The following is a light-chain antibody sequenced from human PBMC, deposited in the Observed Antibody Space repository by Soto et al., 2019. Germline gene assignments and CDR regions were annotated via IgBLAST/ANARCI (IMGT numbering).Light chain of an antibody. CDR1: SSDVGSYNL. J-gene: IGLJ2*01. CDR3: CSYAVTNILV. Sequence: SVLTQPASVSGSPGQSITISCTGTSSDVGSYNLVSWFQQHPGKAPKLMIYEGSKRPSGVSNRFSGSKSGNTASLTISGLQAEDEADYYCCSYAVTNILVVGGGTQLTVL. CDR2: EGS. V-gene: IGLV2-23*01.